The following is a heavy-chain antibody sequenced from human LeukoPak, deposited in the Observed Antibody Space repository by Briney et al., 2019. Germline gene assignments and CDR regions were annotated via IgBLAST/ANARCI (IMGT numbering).Heavy chain of an antibody. D-gene: IGHD1-1*01. V-gene: IGHV4-34*01. CDR1: AGTFSGYY. J-gene: IGHJ4*02. Sequence: ASETLSLKCAVYAGTFSGYYWGWLRQPPGKGRKWIGEINHSGSTNYNPSLKSRVTISVDTSKNQFSLKLSSVTAADTAVYYCARGRRRWLERLNDYWGQGTLVTVSS. CDR2: INHSGST. CDR3: ARGRRRWLERLNDY.